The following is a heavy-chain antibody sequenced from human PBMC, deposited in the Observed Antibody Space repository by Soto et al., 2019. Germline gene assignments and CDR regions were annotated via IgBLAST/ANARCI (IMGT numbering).Heavy chain of an antibody. CDR3: ARDMFGYCSGGSCNAMGYYYGMDV. V-gene: IGHV4-4*07. CDR2: IYTSGST. Sequence: PSETLSLTCTVSGGSISSYYWSWIRQPAGKGLEWIGRIYTSGSTNYNPSLKSRVTMSVDTSKNQFSLKLSAVTAADTAVYYCARDMFGYCSGGSCNAMGYYYGMDVWGQGTTVTVAS. J-gene: IGHJ6*02. D-gene: IGHD2-15*01. CDR1: GGSISSYY.